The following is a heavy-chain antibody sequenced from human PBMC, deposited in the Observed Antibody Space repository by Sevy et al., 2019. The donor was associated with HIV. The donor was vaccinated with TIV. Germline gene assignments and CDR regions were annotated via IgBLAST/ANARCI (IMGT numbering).Heavy chain of an antibody. J-gene: IGHJ4*02. Sequence: GGSLRLSCAASGFTFSDYYMSWIRQAPGKGLEWVSYISNSGTAMYYSDSVRGRFTISRDNARRSLYLQMNSLRAEDTAVYYCARDFPPSATTVPHFDCWGQGPLVTVSS. CDR2: ISNSGTAM. CDR3: ARDFPPSATTVPHFDC. CDR1: GFTFSDYY. V-gene: IGHV3-11*04. D-gene: IGHD4-17*01.